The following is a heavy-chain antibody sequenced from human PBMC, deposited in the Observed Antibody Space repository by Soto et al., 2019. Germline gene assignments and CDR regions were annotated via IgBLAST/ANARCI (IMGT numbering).Heavy chain of an antibody. CDR1: GFTFSSYA. D-gene: IGHD3-3*02. V-gene: IGHV3-23*01. CDR2: ISGSGGST. Sequence: EVQLLESGGGLVQPGGSLRLSCAASGFTFSSYAMSWVRQAPGKGLEWVSAISGSGGSTYYADSVKGRFTISRDNSKNRLYLQMNRLRAEDTAVYYCAKDGAFTAYYCMDVWGKGTTVTVSS. CDR3: AKDGAFTAYYCMDV. J-gene: IGHJ6*03.